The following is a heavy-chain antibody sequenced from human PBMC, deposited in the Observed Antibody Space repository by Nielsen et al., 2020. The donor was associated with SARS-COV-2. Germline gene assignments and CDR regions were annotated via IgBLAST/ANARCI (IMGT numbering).Heavy chain of an antibody. J-gene: IGHJ6*02. Sequence: GESLKISCAASGFTFSSYGMHWVRQAPGKGLEWVAVISYDGSNKYYADSVKGRFTISRDNSKNTLYLQMNSLRAEDTAVYYCGKVAAAGPYYYYYYGMDVWGQGTTVTVSS. CDR1: GFTFSSYG. CDR3: GKVAAAGPYYYYYYGMDV. CDR2: ISYDGSNK. D-gene: IGHD6-13*01. V-gene: IGHV3-30*03.